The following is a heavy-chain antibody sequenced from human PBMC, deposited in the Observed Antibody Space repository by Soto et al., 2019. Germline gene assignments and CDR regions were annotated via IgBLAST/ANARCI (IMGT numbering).Heavy chain of an antibody. D-gene: IGHD3-9*01. Sequence: EASVKVSCKASGFTFTSSAVQWVRQARGQRLEWIGCIVVGSGNTNYAQKFQERVTITRDMSTSTAYMELSSLRSEDTAVYYCAAAHESPDYDILTGYWYYYGMDVWGQGTTVTVSS. CDR3: AAAHESPDYDILTGYWYYYGMDV. V-gene: IGHV1-58*01. CDR1: GFTFTSSA. J-gene: IGHJ6*02. CDR2: IVVGSGNT.